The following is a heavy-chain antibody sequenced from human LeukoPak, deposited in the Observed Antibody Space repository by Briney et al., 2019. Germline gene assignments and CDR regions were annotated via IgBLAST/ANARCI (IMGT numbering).Heavy chain of an antibody. J-gene: IGHJ3*02. CDR3: ARVHVNSGYYFGDAFDI. CDR2: IYHSGST. V-gene: IGHV4-38-2*02. D-gene: IGHD3-22*01. Sequence: PSEALSLTCTVSGYSITRGSYWGWIRQPPGKGLEWIANIYHSGSTYYNPSLKSRVTISVDTSKNQFSLKLSSVTAADTAIYYCARVHVNSGYYFGDAFDIWGQGTMVTVSS. CDR1: GYSITRGSY.